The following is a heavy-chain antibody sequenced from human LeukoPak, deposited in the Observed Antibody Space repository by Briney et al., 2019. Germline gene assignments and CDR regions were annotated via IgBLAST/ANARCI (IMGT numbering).Heavy chain of an antibody. D-gene: IGHD2-21*02. CDR2: VSYDGRYK. Sequence: GGSLRLSCTASGFAFSRYSIHWVRQAPGKGLEWVAGVSYDGRYKGYADSVKGRFTISRDNAKKSLYLQMNSLRVEDTAVYYCARGCSGDWSLGGQGTQVTVSS. CDR3: ARGCSGDWSL. V-gene: IGHV3-30*04. CDR1: GFAFSRYS. J-gene: IGHJ4*02.